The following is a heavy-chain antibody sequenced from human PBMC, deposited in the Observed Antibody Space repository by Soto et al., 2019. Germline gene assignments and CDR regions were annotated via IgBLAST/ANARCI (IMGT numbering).Heavy chain of an antibody. J-gene: IGHJ4*02. V-gene: IGHV1-69*13. Sequence: ASVKVSCKASGGTFSSYAISWVRQAPGQGLEWMGGIIPIFGTANYAQKFQGRVTITADECTSTAYMELSSLRSEDTAVYYCARDRIPLAYCGGDCYNYFEYWGQGTLVTVST. CDR1: GGTFSSYA. CDR2: IIPIFGTA. D-gene: IGHD2-21*02. CDR3: ARDRIPLAYCGGDCYNYFEY.